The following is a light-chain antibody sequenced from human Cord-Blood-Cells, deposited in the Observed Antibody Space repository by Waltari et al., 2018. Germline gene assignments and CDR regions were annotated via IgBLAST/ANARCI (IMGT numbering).Light chain of an antibody. CDR2: WAS. CDR3: QQYYSTPLT. V-gene: IGKV4-1*01. J-gene: IGKJ4*01. CDR1: QSVLYSSNNKNY. Sequence: DIVMTQSPDSLAVSLGERATINCKSSQSVLYSSNNKNYLAWYQQKPGQPPKLLIYWASTRESVVPDRFSGSGSGTDFTLTIGSLQAEDVAVYYCQQYYSTPLTFGGGTKVEIK.